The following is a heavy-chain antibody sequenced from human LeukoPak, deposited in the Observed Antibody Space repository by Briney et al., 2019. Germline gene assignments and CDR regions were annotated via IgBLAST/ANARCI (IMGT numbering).Heavy chain of an antibody. CDR2: ISSSGNAI. Sequence: GGSLRLSCAASGFTFSNYEINWVRQAPGKGLEWVSYISSSGNAIYYADSVKGRFTISRDNAKNSLYLQMNSLRAEDTAVYYCAVRVQNWGQGTLVTVTS. CDR1: GFTFSNYE. V-gene: IGHV3-48*03. J-gene: IGHJ4*02. D-gene: IGHD3-10*01. CDR3: AVRVQN.